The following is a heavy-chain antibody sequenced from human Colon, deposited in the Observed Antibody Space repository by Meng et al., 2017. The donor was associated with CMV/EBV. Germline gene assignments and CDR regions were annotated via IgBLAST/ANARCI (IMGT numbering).Heavy chain of an antibody. CDR1: GFTFSSYA. V-gene: IGHV3-23*03. CDR2: IYSGGSST. D-gene: IGHD3-3*01. Sequence: GGSLRLSCAASGFTFSSYAMSWVRQAPGKGLEWVSVIYSGGSSTYYADSVKGRFTISRDNSKNTLYLQMNSLRAKDTAVYYCARDFWSGSSPFDPWGQGTLVTVSS. CDR3: ARDFWSGSSPFDP. J-gene: IGHJ5*02.